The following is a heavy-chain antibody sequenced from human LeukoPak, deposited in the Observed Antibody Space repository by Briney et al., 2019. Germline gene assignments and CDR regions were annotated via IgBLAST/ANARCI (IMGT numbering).Heavy chain of an antibody. D-gene: IGHD3-9*01. CDR3: ARGTDILTGYPPPRFDY. J-gene: IGHJ4*02. CDR1: GYTFTSYG. V-gene: IGHV1-18*01. CDR2: ISAYNGNT. Sequence: GASVKVSCKASGYTFTSYGISWVRQAPGQGLEWMGWISAYNGNTNYAQKLQGRVTMTTDTSTSTAYMELRSLGSDDTAVYYCARGTDILTGYPPPRFDYWGQGTLVTVSS.